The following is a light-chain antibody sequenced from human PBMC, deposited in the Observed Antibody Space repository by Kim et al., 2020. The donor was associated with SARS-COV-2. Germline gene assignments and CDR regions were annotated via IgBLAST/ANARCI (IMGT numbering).Light chain of an antibody. V-gene: IGLV2-14*03. J-gene: IGLJ2*01. CDR1: SSDVGGYDY. Sequence: QSSTIALTGTSSDVGGYDYVSWYQQHPGKAPKVMIYDVSNRPSGVSNRFSGSKSGNTASLTISGLQAEDEADYYCSSYTSSSTLGVFGGGTQLTVL. CDR3: SSYTSSSTLGV. CDR2: DVS.